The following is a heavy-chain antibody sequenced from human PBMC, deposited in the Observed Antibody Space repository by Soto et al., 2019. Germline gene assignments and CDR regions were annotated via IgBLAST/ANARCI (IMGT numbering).Heavy chain of an antibody. CDR2: INHSGST. J-gene: IGHJ6*02. CDR3: ARGKNWNYFLYSIAIGRGGMDV. V-gene: IGHV4-39*07. Sequence: SETLSLTCTVSGDSISSASYFWGWIRQPPGKGLEWIGEINHSGSTNYNPSLKSRVTISVDTSKNQFSLKLSSVTAADTAVYYCARGKNWNYFLYSIAIGRGGMDVWGQGTTVTVSS. D-gene: IGHD1-7*01. CDR1: GDSISSASYF.